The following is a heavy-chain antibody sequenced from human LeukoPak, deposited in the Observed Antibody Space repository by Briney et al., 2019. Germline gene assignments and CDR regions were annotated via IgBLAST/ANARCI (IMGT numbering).Heavy chain of an antibody. CDR1: GFTVSSNY. CDR3: AKDEPAAGIDY. J-gene: IGHJ4*02. D-gene: IGHD6-13*01. CDR2: IYSGGST. Sequence: GGSLRLSCAASGFTVSSNYMSWVRQAPGKGLEWVSVIYSGGSTYYADSVKGRFTISRDNSKNTLYLQMNSLRAEDTAVYYCAKDEPAAGIDYWGQGTLVTVSS. V-gene: IGHV3-66*02.